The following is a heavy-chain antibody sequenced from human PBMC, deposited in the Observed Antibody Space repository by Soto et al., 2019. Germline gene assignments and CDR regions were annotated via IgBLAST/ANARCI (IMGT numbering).Heavy chain of an antibody. V-gene: IGHV3-23*01. J-gene: IGHJ4*02. Sequence: GGSLRLSCAASGFGFGSYVMTWVRQAPGKGLEWVSSISGSGAVTNYGDSVKGRFTVSRDMSRDTQYLQMNSLRVEDTATYYCGRLMGRGQIDYWGQGTQVTVSS. CDR3: GRLMGRGQIDY. D-gene: IGHD3-10*01. CDR1: GFGFGSYV. CDR2: ISGSGAVT.